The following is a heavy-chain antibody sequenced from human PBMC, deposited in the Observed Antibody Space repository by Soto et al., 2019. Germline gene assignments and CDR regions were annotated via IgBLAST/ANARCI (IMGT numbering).Heavy chain of an antibody. CDR2: IYPGDSDT. Sequence: GESLKISCKGSGYSFTSYWIGWVRQMPGKGLEWMGIIYPGDSDTRYSPSFQGQVTISADKSISTAYLQWSSLKASDTAMYYCARRMAVAGHYYYYGMDVWGQGTTVTVSS. V-gene: IGHV5-51*01. J-gene: IGHJ6*02. D-gene: IGHD6-19*01. CDR1: GYSFTSYW. CDR3: ARRMAVAGHYYYYGMDV.